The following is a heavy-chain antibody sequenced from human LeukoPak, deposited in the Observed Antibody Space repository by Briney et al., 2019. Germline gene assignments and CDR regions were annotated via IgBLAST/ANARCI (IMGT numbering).Heavy chain of an antibody. D-gene: IGHD5-12*01. Sequence: GGSLRLSCAASGFTFSSYAMNWVRQAPGKGLEWVSTIIASSGSTFYADSVKGRFTISKDTSKNTLYLHMSSLRADDTAVYYCAKGGYDYVEVAHFDQWGQGTLVTVSS. J-gene: IGHJ4*02. CDR3: AKGGYDYVEVAHFDQ. V-gene: IGHV3-23*01. CDR2: IIASSGST. CDR1: GFTFSSYA.